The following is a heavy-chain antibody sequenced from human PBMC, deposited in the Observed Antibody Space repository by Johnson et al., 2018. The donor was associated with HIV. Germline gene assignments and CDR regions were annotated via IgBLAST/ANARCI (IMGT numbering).Heavy chain of an antibody. V-gene: IGHV3-53*01. J-gene: IGHJ3*02. CDR2: IYTGGST. CDR1: GFTVSSNY. CDR3: ALEAVRSTDAFDI. D-gene: IGHD3-10*01. Sequence: VQLVESGGGLIQPGGSLRLSCAASGFTVSSNYMSWVRQAPGKALEWVSVIYTGGSTYYADPVKARFTISRDNAKNSLYLQTNGLRAEDTAVYYCALEAVRSTDAFDIWGQGTMVIVSS.